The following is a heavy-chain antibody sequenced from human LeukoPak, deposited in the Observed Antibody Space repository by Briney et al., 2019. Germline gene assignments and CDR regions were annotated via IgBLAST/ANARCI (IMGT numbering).Heavy chain of an antibody. CDR3: ARDGVAAQSYYYYYGMDV. V-gene: IGHV1-18*01. J-gene: IGHJ6*02. Sequence: ASVTVSCKASGYTFTSYGISWVRQAPGQGLEWMGWISAYNGNTNYAQKLQGRVTMTTDTSTSTAYMELRSLRSDDTAVYYCARDGVAAQSYYYYYGMDVWGQGTTVTVSS. D-gene: IGHD2-15*01. CDR1: GYTFTSYG. CDR2: ISAYNGNT.